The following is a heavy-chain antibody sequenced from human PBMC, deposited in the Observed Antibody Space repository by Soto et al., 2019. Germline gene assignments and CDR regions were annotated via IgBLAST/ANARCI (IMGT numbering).Heavy chain of an antibody. D-gene: IGHD1-7*01. CDR1: GGNFSDSG. CDR3: ARVTELGTGYAMDV. Sequence: QVRLAQSGAEVKKPGSSVKVSCKASGGNFSDSGVTWVRQAPRQGLEWVGAILPKFGKTNYAQKLQGRVAIIADKSPDTVFLEVSRLRSDDTAVYFCARVTELGTGYAMDVWGQGTTVIVSS. J-gene: IGHJ6*02. CDR2: ILPKFGKT. V-gene: IGHV1-69*06.